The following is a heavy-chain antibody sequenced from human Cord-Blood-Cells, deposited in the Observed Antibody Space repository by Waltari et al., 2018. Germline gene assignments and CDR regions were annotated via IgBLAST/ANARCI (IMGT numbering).Heavy chain of an antibody. J-gene: IGHJ4*02. CDR3: ARTGSGSYFDY. CDR2: IKQDGSEK. CDR1: GFTFSSYW. Sequence: EVQLVESGGGLVQPGGSLRLSCAASGFTFSSYWMSWVRQAPGKGLEWVANIKQDGSEKYYVDSGKGRFTISRDNAKNSLYLQMNSLRAEDTAVYYCARTGSGSYFDYWGQGTLVTVSS. V-gene: IGHV3-7*01. D-gene: IGHD1-26*01.